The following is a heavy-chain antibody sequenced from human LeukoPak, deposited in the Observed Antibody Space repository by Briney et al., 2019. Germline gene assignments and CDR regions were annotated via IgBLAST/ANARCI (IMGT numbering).Heavy chain of an antibody. CDR3: ARAPNPRYCSGGSCLTPFDY. J-gene: IGHJ4*02. V-gene: IGHV1-2*02. D-gene: IGHD2-15*01. CDR2: INPNSGGT. Sequence: ASVRVSCKASGYTLSDHYMHWVRQAPGQGLEWMGWINPNSGGTNYAQKFQGRVTMTRDTSISTAYMELSRLRSDDTAVYYCARAPNPRYCSGGSCLTPFDYWGQGTLVTVSS. CDR1: GYTLSDHY.